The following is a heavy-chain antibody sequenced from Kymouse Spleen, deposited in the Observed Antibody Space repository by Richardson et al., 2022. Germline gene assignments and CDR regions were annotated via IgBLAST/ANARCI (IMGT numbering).Heavy chain of an antibody. CDR3: ARDQGSYYDILTGYPLYYYYYGMDV. V-gene: IGHV7-4-1*01. CDR2: INTNTGNP. J-gene: IGHJ6*02. Sequence: QVQLVQSGSELKKPGASVKVSCKASGYTFTSYAMNWVRQAPGQGLEWMGWINTNTGNPTYAQGFTGRFVFSLDTSVSTAYLQICSLKAEDTAVYYCARDQGSYYDILTGYPLYYYYYGMDVWGQGTTVTVSS. CDR1: GYTFTSYA. D-gene: IGHD3-9*01.